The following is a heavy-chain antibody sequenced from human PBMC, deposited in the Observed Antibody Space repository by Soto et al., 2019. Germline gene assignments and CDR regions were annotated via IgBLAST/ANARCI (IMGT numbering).Heavy chain of an antibody. CDR1: GYSFTSYW. CDR3: ARLCGGQQLVVDYYYTDV. Sequence: GESLKISCKGSGYSFTSYWIGWVRQMPGKGLEWMGIIYPGDSDTRYSPSFQGQVTISADKSISTAYLQWSSLKASDTAMYYCARLCGGQQLVVDYYYTDVWGTGTTVTVSS. CDR2: IYPGDSDT. D-gene: IGHD6-6*01. J-gene: IGHJ6*03. V-gene: IGHV5-51*01.